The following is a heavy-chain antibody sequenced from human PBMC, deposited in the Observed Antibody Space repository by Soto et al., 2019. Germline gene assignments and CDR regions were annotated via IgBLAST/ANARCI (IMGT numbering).Heavy chain of an antibody. V-gene: IGHV3-23*01. CDR2: ITDSGDDT. Sequence: PGGSRRLSCAASGFTFNNYAMGWVRQAPGKGLEWVSAITDSGDDTYYIDSVKGRFTISRDNSKSTLYLQMNSLRAEDTAIYYCAKLGSSSWSPHYYFDYWGQGT. J-gene: IGHJ4*02. CDR3: AKLGSSSWSPHYYFDY. D-gene: IGHD2-2*01. CDR1: GFTFNNYA.